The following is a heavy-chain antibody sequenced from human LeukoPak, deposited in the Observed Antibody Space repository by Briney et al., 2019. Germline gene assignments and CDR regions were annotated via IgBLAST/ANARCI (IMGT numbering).Heavy chain of an antibody. V-gene: IGHV1-24*01. J-gene: IGHJ4*02. CDR3: AALDDYDSSGYPPG. CDR1: GYTLTKLS. Sequence: ASVKVSCKVSGYTLTKLSMHWVRQAPGKGLEWMGGFDPEDGETIYAQKFQGRVTMTEDTSTDTAYMELSSLRSEDTAVYYCAALDDYDSSGYPPGWGQGTLVSVS. CDR2: FDPEDGET. D-gene: IGHD3-22*01.